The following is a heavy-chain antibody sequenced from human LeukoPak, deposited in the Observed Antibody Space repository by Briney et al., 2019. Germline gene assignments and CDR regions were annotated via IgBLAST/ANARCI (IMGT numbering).Heavy chain of an antibody. CDR1: GFTFSSYA. CDR2: ISYDGSNK. J-gene: IGHJ4*02. Sequence: PGGSLRLSCAASGFTFSSYAMHWVRQAPGKGLEWVAVISYDGSNKYYADSVKGRFTISRDNSKNTLYLQMNSLRAEDTAVYYCAREATWIPLDYWGQGTLVTVSS. D-gene: IGHD5-12*01. CDR3: AREATWIPLDY. V-gene: IGHV3-30-3*01.